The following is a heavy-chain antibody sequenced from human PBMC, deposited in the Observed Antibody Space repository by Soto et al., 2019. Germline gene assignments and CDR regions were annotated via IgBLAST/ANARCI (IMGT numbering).Heavy chain of an antibody. D-gene: IGHD2-8*01. CDR3: VSWVSAHFDY. Sequence: HPGESLTLSFATFGFTFSYQRMGWVRQAPGKGLEWVSTINSNGVDTHYPDSVKGRFIISRDNSRNTLDLHMSSLRAEDTALYYCVSWVSAHFDYWGQGTLVNGSS. CDR1: GFTFSYQR. CDR2: INSNGVDT. J-gene: IGHJ4*02. V-gene: IGHV3-23*01.